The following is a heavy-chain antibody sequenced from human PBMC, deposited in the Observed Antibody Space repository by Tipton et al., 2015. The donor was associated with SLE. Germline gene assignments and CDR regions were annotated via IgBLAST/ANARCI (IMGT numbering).Heavy chain of an antibody. CDR2: IYYSGST. J-gene: IGHJ4*02. D-gene: IGHD4-17*01. Sequence: TLSLTCTVSGGSISSHYWSWIRQPPGKGLEWIGYIYYSGSTNYNPSLKSRVTISVDTSKNQFSLKLSSVTAADTAVYYCARAAMTTVTNFDYWGQGTLVTVSS. V-gene: IGHV4-59*08. CDR1: GGSISSHY. CDR3: ARAAMTTVTNFDY.